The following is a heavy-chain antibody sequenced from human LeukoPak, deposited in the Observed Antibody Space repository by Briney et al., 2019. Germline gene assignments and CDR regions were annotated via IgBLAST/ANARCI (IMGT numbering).Heavy chain of an antibody. D-gene: IGHD2-15*01. CDR3: ARGYCSGGSCYSRGGYYYYGMDV. CDR1: GGSFSGYY. CDR2: INHSGST. Sequence: SETLSLPCAVYGGSFSGYYWSWIRQPPGKGLEWIGEINHSGSTNYNPSLKSRVTISVDTSKNQFSLKLSSVTAADTAVYYCARGYCSGGSCYSRGGYYYYGMDVWGQGTTVTVSS. V-gene: IGHV4-34*01. J-gene: IGHJ6*02.